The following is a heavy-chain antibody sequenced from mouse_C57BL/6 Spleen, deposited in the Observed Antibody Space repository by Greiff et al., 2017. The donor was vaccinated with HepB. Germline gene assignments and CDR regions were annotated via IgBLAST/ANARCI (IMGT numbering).Heavy chain of an antibody. CDR3: ARTSYDYAWYFDV. D-gene: IGHD2-4*01. V-gene: IGHV1-64*01. CDR2: IHPNSGST. J-gene: IGHJ1*03. CDR1: GYTFTSYW. Sequence: QVQLQQPGAELVKPGASVKLSCKASGYTFTSYWMHWVKQRPGQGLEWIGMIHPNSGSTNYNEKFKSKATLTVDKSSSTAYMQLSSLTSEDSAVYYCARTSYDYAWYFDVWGTGTTVTVSS.